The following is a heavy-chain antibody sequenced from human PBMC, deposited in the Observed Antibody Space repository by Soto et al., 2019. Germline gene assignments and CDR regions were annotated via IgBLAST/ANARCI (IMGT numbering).Heavy chain of an antibody. CDR2: INPNGGVT. CDR1: GDSFNDYY. CDR3: ARESGGATATLDYYCCYMDV. J-gene: IGHJ6*03. D-gene: IGHD5-12*01. Sequence: QVQLVQSGAEVRKPGASVTVSCRSSGDSFNDYYIHWVRQAPGQGFEWMGWINPNGGVTKYAQKFQGWVSMTRDTSIRTVYMQRSRHRSADYAVYYCARESGGATATLDYYCCYMDVWSTGTTVTVTS. V-gene: IGHV1-2*04.